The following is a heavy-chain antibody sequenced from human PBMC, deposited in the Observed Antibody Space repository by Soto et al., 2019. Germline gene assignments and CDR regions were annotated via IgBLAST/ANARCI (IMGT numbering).Heavy chain of an antibody. CDR2: INWNSGTI. D-gene: IGHD5-18*01. V-gene: IGHV3-9*02. Sequence: ELQLVESGGGLVQPGRSLRLSCAGSGFTSDDCGMHWVRQAPGKGLEWVAGINWNSGTIGYADSVKGRFTISRDNAKNSLILQMNSLRAEDTALYYCVKDRARGSSYGYWYYFDYWGQGTLVTVSS. J-gene: IGHJ4*02. CDR3: VKDRARGSSYGYWYYFDY. CDR1: GFTSDDCG.